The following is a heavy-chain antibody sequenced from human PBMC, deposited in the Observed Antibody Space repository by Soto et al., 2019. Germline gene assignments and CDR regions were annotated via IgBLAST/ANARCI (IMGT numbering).Heavy chain of an antibody. V-gene: IGHV4-4*07. Sequence: TLSLTCPVSGGTISSYDWSWIRQTAGKGLEWIGRIYTSGSTNYNPSLKSRVTMSVDTSKKTVFLQMNSLRADDTGVYYCSRLHTLVVPAALILATWGQGTRVTVSS. CDR2: IYTSGST. CDR3: SRLHTLVVPAALILAT. D-gene: IGHD2-2*01. J-gene: IGHJ5*02. CDR1: GGTISSYD.